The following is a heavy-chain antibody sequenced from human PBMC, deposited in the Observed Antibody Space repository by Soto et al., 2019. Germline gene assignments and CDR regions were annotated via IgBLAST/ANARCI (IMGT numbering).Heavy chain of an antibody. V-gene: IGHV3-30-3*01. Sequence: GGALRLSCAASAFTFSSYAMHWVRQPPGKGKEWVALISYDGSDKDYADSVKGRFTISRDNSRNTLFLQMNSLRAEDTAVYYCARDYDKYYNSSGYYRSPAYRGHGT. D-gene: IGHD3-22*01. CDR2: ISYDGSDK. CDR3: ARDYDKYYNSSGYYRSPAY. CDR1: AFTFSSYA. J-gene: IGHJ4*01.